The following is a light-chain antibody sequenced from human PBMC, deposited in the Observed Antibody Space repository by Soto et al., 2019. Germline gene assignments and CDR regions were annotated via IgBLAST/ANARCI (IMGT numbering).Light chain of an antibody. Sequence: EVVMKHSPATLSVSPWERAALSCSASQTVSRNLAWYQQRPGQAPRLLIYDASNRATGIPARFSGSGSGTDFTLTISRLEPEDFAVYYCQQYGSSPQVTFGQGTRLEIK. CDR3: QQYGSSPQVT. CDR1: QTVSRN. J-gene: IGKJ5*01. CDR2: DAS. V-gene: IGKV3-20*01.